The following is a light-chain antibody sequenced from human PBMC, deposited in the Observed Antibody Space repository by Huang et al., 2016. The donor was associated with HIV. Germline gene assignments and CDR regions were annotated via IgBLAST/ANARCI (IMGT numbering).Light chain of an antibody. Sequence: EVVLTQSPVTLSLSPGEVASQSVSSYLAWYQQKPGQAPRLLIYDTSKRATDIPARFSGSGSGTDFTLTITSLEPEDFAVYYCQQRSNWPYTFGQGTKLDIK. CDR1: QSVSSY. CDR3: QQRSNWPYT. CDR2: DTS. J-gene: IGKJ2*01. V-gene: IGKV3-11*01.